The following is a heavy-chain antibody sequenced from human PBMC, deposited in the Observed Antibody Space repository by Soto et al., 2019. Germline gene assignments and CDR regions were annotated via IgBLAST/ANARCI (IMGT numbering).Heavy chain of an antibody. CDR2: SRDKGNSYST. CDR3: TRSIVGTTSSDY. CDR1: GFTFSDYY. V-gene: IGHV3-72*01. J-gene: IGHJ4*02. D-gene: IGHD1-26*01. Sequence: EVQLVESGGGLVQPGGSLRLSCAGSGFTFSDYYIDWVRQAPGKGLEWVGRSRDKGNSYSTDYAASVKGRFTVSRDASKTSLYLQMNSLKTEDTALYYCTRSIVGTTSSDYWGQGTLVTVSS.